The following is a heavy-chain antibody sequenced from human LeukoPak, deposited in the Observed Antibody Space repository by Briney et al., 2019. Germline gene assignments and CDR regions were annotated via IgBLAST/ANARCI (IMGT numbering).Heavy chain of an antibody. CDR1: GGTFSSYT. D-gene: IGHD1-26*01. Sequence: SVKVSCKASGGTFSSYTISWVRQAPGQGLEWMGRIIPILGIANYAQKFQGSVTITADKSTSTAYMELSSLRSEDTAVYYCARPMGIVGAAAIYDAFDIWGQGTMVTVSS. CDR2: IIPILGIA. J-gene: IGHJ3*02. V-gene: IGHV1-69*02. CDR3: ARPMGIVGAAAIYDAFDI.